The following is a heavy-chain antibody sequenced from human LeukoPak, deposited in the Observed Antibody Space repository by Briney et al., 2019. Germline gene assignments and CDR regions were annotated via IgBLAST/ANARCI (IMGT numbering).Heavy chain of an antibody. CDR2: INHSGST. J-gene: IGHJ5*02. Sequence: SETLSLTCAVYVGSFSGYYWSWIRQPPGKGLEWIGEINHSGSTNYNPSLNSRVTISVDTSKDQYSPKLSSVTAADTAVYCCARGPVPAAKVAWFDPWGQGTLVTVSS. CDR3: ARGPVPAAKVAWFDP. CDR1: VGSFSGYY. D-gene: IGHD2-2*01. V-gene: IGHV4-34*01.